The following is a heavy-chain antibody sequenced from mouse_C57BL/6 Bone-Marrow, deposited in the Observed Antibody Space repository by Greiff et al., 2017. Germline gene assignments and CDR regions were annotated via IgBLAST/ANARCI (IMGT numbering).Heavy chain of an antibody. V-gene: IGHV1-9*01. CDR3: AKIYDYDWFAY. J-gene: IGHJ3*01. CDR2: ILPGSGST. D-gene: IGHD2-4*01. CDR1: GYTFTGYW. Sequence: VQRVESGAELMKPGASVKLSCKATGYTFTGYWIEWVKQRPGHGLEWIGEILPGSGSTNYNEKFKGKATFTADTSSNTAYMQLSSLTTEDSAIYYCAKIYDYDWFAYWGQGTLVTVSA.